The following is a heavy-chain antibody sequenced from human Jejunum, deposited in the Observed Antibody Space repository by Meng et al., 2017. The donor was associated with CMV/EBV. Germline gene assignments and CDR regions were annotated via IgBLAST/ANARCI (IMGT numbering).Heavy chain of an antibody. CDR2: IYETGST. CDR3: ARDQVGGTSLGKFAY. J-gene: IGHJ4*02. CDR1: GGSIRGSGHH. Sequence: QLQLQESGPGLVKPPETLSLTCTVSGGSIRGSGHHWGWIRQTPGKGLEWIGSIYETGSTTYNPSLGRPVTILVDTSNNQFSLKLGSATAADTGVYYCARDQVGGTSLGKFAYWGQGTLVTVSS. V-gene: IGHV4-39*07. D-gene: IGHD3-16*01.